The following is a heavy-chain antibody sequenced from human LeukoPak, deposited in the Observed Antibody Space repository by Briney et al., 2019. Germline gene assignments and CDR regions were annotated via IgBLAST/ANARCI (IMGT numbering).Heavy chain of an antibody. CDR2: INAGNGNT. V-gene: IGHV1-3*01. D-gene: IGHD6-19*01. CDR3: ARSSPASFRPYSIGWDINAFDI. Sequence: ASVKVSCKASGYTFTIYAIHWVRQAPGQRLEWMGWINAGNGNTKYSQKFQGRVTITRDTSASTAYMELSSLRSEDTAVYYCARSSPASFRPYSIGWDINAFDIWGQGTMVTVSS. J-gene: IGHJ3*02. CDR1: GYTFTIYA.